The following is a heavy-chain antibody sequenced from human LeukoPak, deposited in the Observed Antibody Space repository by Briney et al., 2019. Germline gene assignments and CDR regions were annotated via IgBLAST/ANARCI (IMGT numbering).Heavy chain of an antibody. Sequence: GGSLRLSCAASGFIFSSYALHWVRQAPGKGLEWVAVIWHDGSNKYYADSVQGRFTISRDNSKNTMYLQMNSLRAEDTALYYCALYSGSSSLDHWGQGTLVTVSS. J-gene: IGHJ4*02. CDR3: ALYSGSSSLDH. V-gene: IGHV3-33*08. CDR1: GFIFSSYA. D-gene: IGHD1-26*01. CDR2: IWHDGSNK.